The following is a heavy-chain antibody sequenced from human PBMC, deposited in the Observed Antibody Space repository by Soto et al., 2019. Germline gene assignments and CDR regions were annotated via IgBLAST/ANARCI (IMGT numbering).Heavy chain of an antibody. CDR1: GFTFSSYA. V-gene: IGHV3-23*01. CDR3: VKYTVTEDLGES. J-gene: IGHJ5*02. CDR2: VSRAGTYT. Sequence: EVQLLESGGDVVRPGGSLRLSCAASGFTFSSYAMGWVRQAPGKGLEWVAGVSRAGTYTFYADSVMGRFSISRDNSLDTVDLYMNALRGDDTAVYFCVKYTVTEDLGESWGQGTLVSVSS. D-gene: IGHD3-16*01.